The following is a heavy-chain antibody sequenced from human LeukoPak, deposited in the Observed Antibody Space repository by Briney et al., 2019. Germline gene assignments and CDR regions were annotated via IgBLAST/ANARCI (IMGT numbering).Heavy chain of an antibody. CDR2: ISYDGSNK. J-gene: IGHJ4*02. CDR1: GFTFSSYA. Sequence: GGSLRLSCAASGFTFSSYAMHWVRQAPGKGLEWVAVISYDGSNKYYADSVKGRFTISRDNSKNTVYLQMNTLRPEDTAIYYCAKDEFASFDYWGQGTLVAVSS. CDR3: AKDEFASFDY. V-gene: IGHV3-30-3*01.